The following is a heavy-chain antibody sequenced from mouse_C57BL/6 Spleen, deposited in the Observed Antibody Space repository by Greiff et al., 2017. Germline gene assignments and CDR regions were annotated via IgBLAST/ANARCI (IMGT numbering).Heavy chain of an antibody. Sequence: QVQLQQPGAELVKPGASVKMSCKASGYTFTSYWITWVKQRPGQGLEWIGDIYPGSGSTNYNEKFKSKATLTVDTSSSTAYMQLSSLTSEDSAVYYCARRGYYDYDKDYWGQGTTPTVSS. CDR3: ARRGYYDYDKDY. V-gene: IGHV1-55*01. D-gene: IGHD2-4*01. CDR2: IYPGSGST. CDR1: GYTFTSYW. J-gene: IGHJ2*01.